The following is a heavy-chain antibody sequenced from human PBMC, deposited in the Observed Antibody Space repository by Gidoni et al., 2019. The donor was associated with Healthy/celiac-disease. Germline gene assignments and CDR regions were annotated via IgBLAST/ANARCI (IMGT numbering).Heavy chain of an antibody. D-gene: IGHD3-16*02. CDR3: ARRGRHDYVWGSYRQNYFDY. V-gene: IGHV4-39*01. CDR2: IYYSGST. Sequence: QLQLQESGPGLVKPSETLSLTCTVSGGSISSSSYYWGWIRQPPGKGLEWIGSIYYSGSTYYNPSLKSRVTISVDTSKNQFSLKLSSVTAADTAVYYCARRGRHDYVWGSYRQNYFDYWGQGTLVTVSS. J-gene: IGHJ4*02. CDR1: GGSISSSSYY.